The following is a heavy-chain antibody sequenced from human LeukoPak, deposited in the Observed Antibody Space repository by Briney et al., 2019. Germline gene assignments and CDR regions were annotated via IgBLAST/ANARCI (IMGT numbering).Heavy chain of an antibody. V-gene: IGHV3-66*01. D-gene: IGHD3-10*01. CDR1: GFRFSDYS. CDR3: ARDRPGDGYFDY. CDR2: IYSGGNT. Sequence: GGSLRLSCAASGFRFSDYSMTWVRQTPGKGLEWVSIIYSGGNTYYADSVKGRFTISRDNSKNTLYLQMNSLRAEDTAVFYCARDRPGDGYFDYWGQGTLVTVSS. J-gene: IGHJ4*02.